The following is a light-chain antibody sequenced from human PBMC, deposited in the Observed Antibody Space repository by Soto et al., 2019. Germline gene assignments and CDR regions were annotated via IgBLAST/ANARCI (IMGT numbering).Light chain of an antibody. CDR2: RAS. V-gene: IGKV3-20*01. CDR1: QSVSNSG. Sequence: EIVMTQSPATLSVSPGERATLSCRASQSVSNSGLSWYQQKPGQAPRLLIYRASSSATGIPDRFSGSGSGTDFTLTISRLEPEDFAVYYCQQYGTSPRTFGQGTKVEIK. J-gene: IGKJ1*01. CDR3: QQYGTSPRT.